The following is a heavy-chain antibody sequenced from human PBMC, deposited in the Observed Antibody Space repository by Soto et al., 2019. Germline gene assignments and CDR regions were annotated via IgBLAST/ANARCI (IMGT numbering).Heavy chain of an antibody. CDR2: ISGSGGST. Sequence: PGGSLRLSCAASGFTFSSYAMSWVRQAPGKGLEWVSAISGSGGSTYYADSVKGRFTISRDNSKNTLYLQMNSLRAEDTAVYYCAKDTARIAVAGTRFWYFDYWGQGTLVTVSS. D-gene: IGHD6-19*01. J-gene: IGHJ4*02. CDR1: GFTFSSYA. V-gene: IGHV3-23*01. CDR3: AKDTARIAVAGTRFWYFDY.